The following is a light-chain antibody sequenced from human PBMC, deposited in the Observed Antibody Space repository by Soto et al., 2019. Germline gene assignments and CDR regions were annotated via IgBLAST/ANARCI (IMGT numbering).Light chain of an antibody. CDR2: EVS. V-gene: IGLV2-8*01. CDR3: SYMRNSLYV. J-gene: IGLJ1*01. Sequence: QSVLTQPPSASGSPGQSVTISCTGSSSDVGDYNYVSWYQQPPGKAPKLMIYEVSKRPSGVPDRFSGSKSGNTASLTVSGLQAEDEADYYCSYMRNSLYVFGTGTKLTVL. CDR1: SSDVGDYNY.